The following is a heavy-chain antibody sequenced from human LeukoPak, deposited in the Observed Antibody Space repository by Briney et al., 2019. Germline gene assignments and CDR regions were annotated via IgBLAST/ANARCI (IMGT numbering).Heavy chain of an antibody. Sequence: GGSLRLSCAASGFTFSSYSMNWVRQAPGKGLVWVSYISSSSSTIFYADSVKGRFTISRDNAKNSLYLQMSSLRDEDTAMYCCARDDTNDYWGQGTLVTVSS. J-gene: IGHJ4*02. D-gene: IGHD3-22*01. CDR3: ARDDTNDY. V-gene: IGHV3-48*02. CDR1: GFTFSSYS. CDR2: ISSSSSTI.